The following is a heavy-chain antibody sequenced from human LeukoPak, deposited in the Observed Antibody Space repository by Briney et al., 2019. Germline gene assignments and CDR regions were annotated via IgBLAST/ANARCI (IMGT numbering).Heavy chain of an antibody. D-gene: IGHD5-24*01. J-gene: IGHJ4*02. V-gene: IGHV3-30*18. Sequence: PGGSLRLSCAASGFTFSSYGMHWVRQAPGKGLEWVAVISYDGSNKYYADSVKGRFTISRDNSKNTLYLQMDSLRAEDTAVYYCAKDLSNFYFDYWGQGTLVTVSS. CDR2: ISYDGSNK. CDR3: AKDLSNFYFDY. CDR1: GFTFSSYG.